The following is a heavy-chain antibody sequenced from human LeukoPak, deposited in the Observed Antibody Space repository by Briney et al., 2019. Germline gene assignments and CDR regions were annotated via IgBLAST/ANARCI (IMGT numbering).Heavy chain of an antibody. CDR2: VFYGGSDNNDI. CDR3: ARGTGLRYLVD. Sequence: SETLSLTCTVSSGSISSHYWSWIRQPPGKGLEWIGYVFYGGSDNNDINYNPSLKTRVSISLDTSKKQFSLKMTSVTAADTAVYYCARGTGLRYLVDWGQGTLVTVSS. V-gene: IGHV4-59*11. D-gene: IGHD3-9*01. CDR1: SGSISSHY. J-gene: IGHJ4*02.